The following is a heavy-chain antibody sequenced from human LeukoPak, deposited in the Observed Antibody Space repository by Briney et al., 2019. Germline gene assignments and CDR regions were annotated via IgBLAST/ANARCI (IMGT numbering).Heavy chain of an antibody. CDR2: MNPNSGNT. J-gene: IGHJ3*02. V-gene: IGHV1-8*02. CDR3: ARGGHIVVVTAFDI. Sequence: GASVKVSCKASGGTFSSYAISWVRQATGQGLEWMGWMNPNSGNTGYAQKFQGRVTMTRNTSISTAYMELSSLRSEDTAVYYCARGGHIVVVTAFDIWGQGTMVTVSS. D-gene: IGHD2-21*02. CDR1: GGTFSSYA.